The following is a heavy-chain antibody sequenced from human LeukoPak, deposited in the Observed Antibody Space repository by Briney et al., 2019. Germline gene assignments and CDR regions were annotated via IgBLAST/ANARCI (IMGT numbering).Heavy chain of an antibody. V-gene: IGHV3-74*03. CDR3: AKDYFGSLEY. CDR1: GFAFSVSW. Sequence: GGSLRLSCAASGFAFSVSWMHWVRQAPGKGLVWVSVIKSDGGTAYADSVKGQFTISRDNAKNTVYLQMNSLRDEDTAVYYCAKDYFGSLEYWGQGILVTVSS. CDR2: IKSDGGT. D-gene: IGHD2/OR15-2a*01. J-gene: IGHJ4*02.